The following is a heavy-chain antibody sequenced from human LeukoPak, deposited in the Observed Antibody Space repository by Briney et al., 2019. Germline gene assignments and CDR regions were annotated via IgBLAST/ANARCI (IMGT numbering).Heavy chain of an antibody. V-gene: IGHV1-2*02. J-gene: IGHJ3*02. Sequence: GASVKVSCKASGYTFTGYYMHWVRQAPGQGLEWMGWINPNSGGTNYAQKFQGRVTMTRDTSISTAYMELSRLRSDDTAVYYCARVGDPIVVVPAARGVAFDIWGQGTMVTVSS. CDR3: ARVGDPIVVVPAARGVAFDI. D-gene: IGHD2-2*01. CDR1: GYTFTGYY. CDR2: INPNSGGT.